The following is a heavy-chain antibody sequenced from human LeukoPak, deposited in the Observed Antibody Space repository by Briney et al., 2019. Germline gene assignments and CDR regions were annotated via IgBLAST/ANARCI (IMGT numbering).Heavy chain of an antibody. Sequence: GGSLRLSCAASGFTFSSYWMNWARQAPGKGLEWVASINHNGNVNYYVDSVKGRFTISRDNAKNSLYLQMNSLRAEDTAVYYCASSDCSSTSCFTSYYWGQGTLVTVSS. D-gene: IGHD2-2*01. V-gene: IGHV3-7*01. CDR2: INHNGNVN. CDR3: ASSDCSSTSCFTSYY. CDR1: GFTFSSYW. J-gene: IGHJ4*02.